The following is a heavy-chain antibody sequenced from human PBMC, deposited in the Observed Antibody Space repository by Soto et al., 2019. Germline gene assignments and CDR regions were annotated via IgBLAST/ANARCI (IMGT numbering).Heavy chain of an antibody. D-gene: IGHD2-15*01. CDR2: INAGNGNT. V-gene: IGHV1-3*01. CDR3: ARVQVVVAATCMYYFDY. CDR1: GYTFTSYA. Sequence: QVQLVQSGAEVKKPGASVKVSCKASGYTFTSYAMHWVRQAPGQRLEWMGWINAGNGNTKYSQKFQGRVTITRDTSASRAYMELSGLRSEDTAVYYCARVQVVVAATCMYYFDYWGQGTLVTVSS. J-gene: IGHJ4*02.